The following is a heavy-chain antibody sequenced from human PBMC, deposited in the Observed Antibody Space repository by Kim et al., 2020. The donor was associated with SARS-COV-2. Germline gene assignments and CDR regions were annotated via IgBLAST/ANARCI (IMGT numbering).Heavy chain of an antibody. CDR3: ARGGGDSADAFDI. V-gene: IGHV3-33*01. D-gene: IGHD2-21*02. CDR1: GFTFSSYG. J-gene: IGHJ3*02. CDR2: IWYDGSNK. Sequence: GGSLRLSCAASGFTFSSYGMHWVRQAPGKGLEWVAVIWYDGSNKFYADSVKGRFTISRDKSKNTLYLQMNSLRAEDTAVYYCARGGGDSADAFDIWGQGTMVTVSS.